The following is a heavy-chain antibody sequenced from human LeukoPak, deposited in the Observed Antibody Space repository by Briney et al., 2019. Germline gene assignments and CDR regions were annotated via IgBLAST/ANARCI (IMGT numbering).Heavy chain of an antibody. CDR2: IYYSGST. Sequence: PSETLSLTCAVYGGSFSGYYWSWIRQHPGKGLEWIGYIYYSGSTYYNPSLKSRVTISVDTSKNQFSLKLSSVTAADTAVYYCARALYSIRYFDRWGQGTLVTVSS. V-gene: IGHV4-31*11. CDR1: GGSFSGYY. CDR3: ARALYSIRYFDR. D-gene: IGHD3-9*01. J-gene: IGHJ4*02.